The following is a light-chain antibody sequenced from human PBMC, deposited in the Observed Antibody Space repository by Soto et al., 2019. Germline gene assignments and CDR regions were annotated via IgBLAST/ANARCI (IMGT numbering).Light chain of an antibody. J-gene: IGKJ2*01. CDR1: QNVGRN. CDR3: HQYNNWPPDT. V-gene: IGKV3-15*01. Sequence: EIVMTQSPATLSVSPGERATLSCRASQNVGRNLAWYQQKPGQAPRLLIYGASTRATGIPARFSGSGSGIEFTLTISSLQSEDFAVYHCHQYNNWPPDTFGQGTKLEIK. CDR2: GAS.